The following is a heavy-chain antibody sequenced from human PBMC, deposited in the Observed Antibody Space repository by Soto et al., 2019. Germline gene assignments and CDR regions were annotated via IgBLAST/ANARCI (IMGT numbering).Heavy chain of an antibody. CDR3: ARGPTTYCSVGSCYSDY. J-gene: IGHJ4*02. CDR1: GGTFSSYT. CDR2: IIPILGIA. Sequence: QVQLVQSGAEVKKPGSSVKVSCKASGGTFSSYTISWVRQAPGQGLEWMGRIIPILGIANYAQKFQGRVTITADKSTSTAYMELSSLRSEDTAVYYCARGPTTYCSVGSCYSDYWGQGTLVTVSS. V-gene: IGHV1-69*02. D-gene: IGHD2-15*01.